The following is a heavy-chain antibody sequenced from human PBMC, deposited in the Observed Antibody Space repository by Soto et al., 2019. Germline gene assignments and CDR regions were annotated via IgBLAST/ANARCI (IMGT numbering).Heavy chain of an antibody. CDR2: IYPGDSDA. CDR3: ARQAEYNVLTGYYYYFDY. D-gene: IGHD3-9*01. Sequence: WESLKISCKASGYTFSSYWIAWVRQMPGKGLEWMGIIYPGDSDARYSPSFEGQVTISVDESINTAYLQWSYLKASDTAMYYCARQAEYNVLTGYYYYFDYWGQGRLVTVSS. CDR1: GYTFSSYW. V-gene: IGHV5-51*01. J-gene: IGHJ4*01.